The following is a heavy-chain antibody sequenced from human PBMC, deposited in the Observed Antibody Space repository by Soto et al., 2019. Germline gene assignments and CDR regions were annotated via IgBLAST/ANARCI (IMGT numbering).Heavy chain of an antibody. J-gene: IGHJ6*02. D-gene: IGHD2-2*01. CDR1: GFTFSDEN. CDR3: ARDSDCHSTSCFFPPHV. V-gene: IGHV3-21*06. Sequence: GRSLRLSCLASGFTFSDENMSWVRQVPGKGLERVSGISGGGSYIFYADSVQGRFYISRDNPKNSLFLEMNSLRVEDTAVYYCARDSDCHSTSCFFPPHVWGEGTTV. CDR2: ISGGGSYI.